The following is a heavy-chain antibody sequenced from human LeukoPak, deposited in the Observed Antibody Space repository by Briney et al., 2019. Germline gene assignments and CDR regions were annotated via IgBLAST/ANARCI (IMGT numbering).Heavy chain of an antibody. D-gene: IGHD2-15*01. CDR2: IYYSGST. V-gene: IGHV4-30-4*08. J-gene: IGHJ5*02. Sequence: PSQTLSLTCTVSGGSISSGDYYWSWIRQPPGKGLEWIGYIYYSGSTYYNPSLKSRVTISVDTSKNQFSLKLSSVTAADTAVYYCARVVVVVVAATGWFDPWGQGTPVTVSS. CDR3: ARVVVVVVAATGWFDP. CDR1: GGSISSGDYY.